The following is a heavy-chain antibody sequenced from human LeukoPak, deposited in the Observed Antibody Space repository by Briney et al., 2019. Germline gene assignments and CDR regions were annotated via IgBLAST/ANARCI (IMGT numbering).Heavy chain of an antibody. V-gene: IGHV4-39*01. CDR1: GGSISSYY. Sequence: SETLSLTCTVSGGSISSYYWGWIRQPPGKGLEWIGSIYYSGSTYYNPSLKSRVTISADTSKNQFSLKLSSVTAADTAVYYCATLYSSSWYQNWGQGTLVTVSS. CDR3: ATLYSSSWYQN. D-gene: IGHD6-13*01. CDR2: IYYSGST. J-gene: IGHJ4*02.